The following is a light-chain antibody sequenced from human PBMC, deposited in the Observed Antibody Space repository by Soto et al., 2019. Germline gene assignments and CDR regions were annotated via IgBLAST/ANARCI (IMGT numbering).Light chain of an antibody. CDR3: QQYGGSPAT. V-gene: IGKV3-20*01. Sequence: DIVLTQSPGTLSLSPGERATLSCRASQSVSSSYLAWYQQKPGQAPRLLIYGASSRATGIPDRFSGSGSGTAFPLTISRLEPEDFAVYYCQQYGGSPATFGGGTKVDIK. CDR1: QSVSSSY. CDR2: GAS. J-gene: IGKJ4*01.